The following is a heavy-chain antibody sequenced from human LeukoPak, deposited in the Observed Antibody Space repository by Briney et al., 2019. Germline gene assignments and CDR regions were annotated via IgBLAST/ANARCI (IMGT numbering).Heavy chain of an antibody. V-gene: IGHV1-24*01. CDR2: FDPEDGEA. Sequence: ASVKVSCKVSGYTLIELSMHWVRQAPGKGLECMGGFDPEDGEAIYAQKFQGRVTMTEDTSTDTAYMELSSLRSEDTAVYYCATTVGGSELYWGQGTLVTVSS. D-gene: IGHD3-10*01. J-gene: IGHJ4*02. CDR1: GYTLIELS. CDR3: ATTVGGSELY.